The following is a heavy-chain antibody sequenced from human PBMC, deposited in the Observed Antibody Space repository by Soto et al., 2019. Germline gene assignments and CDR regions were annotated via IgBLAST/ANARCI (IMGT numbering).Heavy chain of an antibody. D-gene: IGHD4-17*01. Sequence: SETLSLTCTVSGGSISRYYWSWIRQPPGKGLEWIGYIYYSGSTNYNPSLKSRVTISVDTSKNQFSLKLSSVTAADTAVYYCERTIHDYGDYYLDYWGQGTLVTVSP. CDR1: GGSISRYY. CDR2: IYYSGST. CDR3: ERTIHDYGDYYLDY. V-gene: IGHV4-59*01. J-gene: IGHJ4*02.